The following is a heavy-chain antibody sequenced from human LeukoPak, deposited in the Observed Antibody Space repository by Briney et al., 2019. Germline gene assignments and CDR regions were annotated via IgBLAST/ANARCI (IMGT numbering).Heavy chain of an antibody. Sequence: PSETLSLTCAVSGAPVSGGGNSWSWIRQPPGKGLEWIGWFSHTGSTYYNPSLKSRVTISVDRSNNQFSLKLRSMTAADTAVYYCAGTGVTFDYWGQGTLVTVSS. D-gene: IGHD4-23*01. J-gene: IGHJ4*02. CDR3: AGTGVTFDY. CDR2: FSHTGST. CDR1: GAPVSGGGNS. V-gene: IGHV4-30-2*01.